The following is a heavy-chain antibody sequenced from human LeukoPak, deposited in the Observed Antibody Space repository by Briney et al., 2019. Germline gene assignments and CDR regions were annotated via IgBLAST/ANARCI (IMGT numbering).Heavy chain of an antibody. CDR2: INHSGST. Sequence: PSETLSLTCAVYGGSSSGYYWSWIRQPPGKGLEWIGEINHSGSTNYNPSLKSRVTISVDTSKNQFSLKLSSVTAADTAVYYCARGYAQMYYYDSSGYSHWGQGTLVTVSS. D-gene: IGHD3-22*01. J-gene: IGHJ4*02. CDR1: GGSSSGYY. CDR3: ARGYAQMYYYDSSGYSH. V-gene: IGHV4-34*01.